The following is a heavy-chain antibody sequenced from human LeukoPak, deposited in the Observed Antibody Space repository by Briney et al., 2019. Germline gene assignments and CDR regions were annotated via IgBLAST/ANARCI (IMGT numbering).Heavy chain of an antibody. CDR1: GGSVSSGSYY. CDR2: IYYSGST. J-gene: IGHJ6*02. CDR3: ARGKRSSYGPGPAVDV. Sequence: SSETLSLTCTVSGGSVSSGSYYWSWIRQPPGKGLEWIGYIYYSGSTNYNPSLKSRVTISVDTSKNQFSLKLSSVTAADTAVYYCARGKRSSYGPGPAVDVWGQGTTVTVSS. D-gene: IGHD5-18*01. V-gene: IGHV4-61*01.